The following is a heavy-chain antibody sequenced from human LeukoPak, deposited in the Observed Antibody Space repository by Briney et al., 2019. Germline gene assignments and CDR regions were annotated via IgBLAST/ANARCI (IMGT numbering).Heavy chain of an antibody. J-gene: IGHJ4*02. CDR1: GGSFSGYY. CDR3: ARKSFGGSYS. V-gene: IGHV4-34*01. Sequence: PSETLSLTCAVYGGSFSGYYWSWIRQPPGKGLEWIGEINHSGSTNYNPSLKSRVTISVDTSKNQFSLKLSSVTAADTAVYYWARKSFGGSYSWGQGTLVTVSS. CDR2: INHSGST. D-gene: IGHD1-26*01.